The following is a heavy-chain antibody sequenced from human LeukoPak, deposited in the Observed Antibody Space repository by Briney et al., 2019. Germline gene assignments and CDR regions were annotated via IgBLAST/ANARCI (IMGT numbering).Heavy chain of an antibody. V-gene: IGHV3-53*01. CDR2: IYSGGST. J-gene: IGHJ4*02. CDR3: ARGEDYGDYFDY. CDR1: GFTVSRNY. D-gene: IGHD4-17*01. Sequence: GGSLRLSWAASGFTVSRNYMSWVRQAPGKGLEWVSVIYSGGSTYYADSVKGRFTVSRDNSKNTLSLQMNSLRAEDTAVYYCARGEDYGDYFDYWGQGTLVTVSS.